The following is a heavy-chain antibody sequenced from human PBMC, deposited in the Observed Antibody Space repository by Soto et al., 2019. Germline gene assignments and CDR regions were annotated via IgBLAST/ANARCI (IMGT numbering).Heavy chain of an antibody. Sequence: GGSLRLSCAASGFTFNNYGMHWVRQAPGKGLEWVAVIWYDGSHESYADSVKGRFTISRDNSKNTVYLQMNNLRAEDTAVYYCAKGPYNSDWYYGMDVWGQGTTVTVSS. D-gene: IGHD6-19*01. CDR3: AKGPYNSDWYYGMDV. V-gene: IGHV3-33*06. J-gene: IGHJ6*02. CDR1: GFTFNNYG. CDR2: IWYDGSHE.